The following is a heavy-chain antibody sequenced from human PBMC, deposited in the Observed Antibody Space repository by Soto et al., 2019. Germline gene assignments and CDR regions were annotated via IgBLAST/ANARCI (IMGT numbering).Heavy chain of an antibody. CDR1: GYTLTELS. Sequence: ASVKVSCKVSGYTLTELSMHWVLQAPGKGLEWMGGFDPEDGETIYAQKFQGRVTMTEDTSTDTAYMELSSLRSEDTAVYYCATDTSSSWYSNWFDPWGQGTLVTVSS. J-gene: IGHJ5*02. CDR2: FDPEDGET. V-gene: IGHV1-24*01. CDR3: ATDTSSSWYSNWFDP. D-gene: IGHD6-13*01.